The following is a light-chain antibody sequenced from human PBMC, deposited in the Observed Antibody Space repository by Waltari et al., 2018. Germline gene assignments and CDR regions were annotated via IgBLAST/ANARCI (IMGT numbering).Light chain of an antibody. J-gene: IGLJ2*01. V-gene: IGLV2-11*01. Sequence: QSALTQPRSVSGSPGQSVTISCTGTSSDVGAYNYVSWYQQNPGKAPKLMIYEVGNRPVGVPDRFSGSKSGNTASLTIAGLQAEDEADYYCCSHAGSSVVFGGGTKLTVL. CDR2: EVG. CDR3: CSHAGSSVV. CDR1: SSDVGAYNY.